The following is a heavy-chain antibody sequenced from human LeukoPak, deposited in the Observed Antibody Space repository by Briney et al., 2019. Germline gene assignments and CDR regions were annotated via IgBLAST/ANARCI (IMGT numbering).Heavy chain of an antibody. CDR3: AKSLGDYRSAGGPFDP. CDR2: ISGSGGST. V-gene: IGHV3-23*01. J-gene: IGHJ5*02. Sequence: GGSLRLSCAASGFTFSSYAMSWVRQAPGKGLEWVSAISGSGGSTYYADSVKGGFTISRDNSKNTLYLQMNSLRAEDTAVYYCAKSLGDYRSAGGPFDPWGQGTLVTVSS. D-gene: IGHD4-17*01. CDR1: GFTFSSYA.